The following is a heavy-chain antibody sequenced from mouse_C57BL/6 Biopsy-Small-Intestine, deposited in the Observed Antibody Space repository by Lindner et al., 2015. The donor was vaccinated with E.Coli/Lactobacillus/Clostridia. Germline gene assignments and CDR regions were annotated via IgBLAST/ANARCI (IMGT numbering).Heavy chain of an antibody. Sequence: VQLQESGAELMKPGASVKLSCKATGYTFTGYWIEWIKQRPGHGLEWIGDILPGSINANYNEEFKGKATFTTDTSSNTAYMQLSSLTTEDSAIYYCARRLGYAMDYWGQGTSVTVSS. V-gene: IGHV1-9*01. CDR2: ILPGSINA. J-gene: IGHJ4*01. CDR3: ARRLGYAMDY. CDR1: GYTFTGYW. D-gene: IGHD4-1*01.